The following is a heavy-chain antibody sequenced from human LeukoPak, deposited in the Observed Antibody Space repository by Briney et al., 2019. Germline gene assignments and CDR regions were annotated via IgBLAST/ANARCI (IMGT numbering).Heavy chain of an antibody. J-gene: IGHJ4*02. CDR2: IYPGDSDT. Sequence: GESLKISCQGSGYTFTTYWIAWVRQMPGKGLEWMGVIYPGDSDTRYSPSFQGQVTISADRSTAYLQWSSLKASDTAMYYCARRKGYGELFEYRGQGTLVTVSS. CDR1: GYTFTTYW. V-gene: IGHV5-51*01. D-gene: IGHD3-10*01. CDR3: ARRKGYGELFEY.